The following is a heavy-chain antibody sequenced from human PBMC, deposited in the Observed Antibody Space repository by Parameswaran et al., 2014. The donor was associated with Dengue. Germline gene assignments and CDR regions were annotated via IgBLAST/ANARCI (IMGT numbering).Heavy chain of an antibody. D-gene: IGHD3-3*01. J-gene: IGHJ6*02. Sequence: CVRQAPGQGLEWMGIINPSSGNTHYAQKFQGKLTMTWDTSTSTLYMELRRLRSEDTAVYYCARSSSGNYDFWSGYSVFYYYYGLDIWGQGTTVTVSS. CDR2: INPSSGNT. V-gene: IGHV1-46*01. CDR3: ARSSSGNYDFWSGYSVFYYYYGLDI.